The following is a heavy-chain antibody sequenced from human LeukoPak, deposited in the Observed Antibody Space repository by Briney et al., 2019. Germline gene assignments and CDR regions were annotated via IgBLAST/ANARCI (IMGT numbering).Heavy chain of an antibody. Sequence: GWSLRLSCAASGFTFSGYAMNWVRQAPGKGLEWVSHIYSSDTTYADSVKGRFTISRDNSKNTLYLQMNSLRAEDTAEYYCGKSLYTSSWSGDYWGQGTLVTVSS. V-gene: IGHV3-23*05. CDR2: IYSSDTT. D-gene: IGHD6-13*01. J-gene: IGHJ4*02. CDR1: GFTFSGYA. CDR3: GKSLYTSSWSGDY.